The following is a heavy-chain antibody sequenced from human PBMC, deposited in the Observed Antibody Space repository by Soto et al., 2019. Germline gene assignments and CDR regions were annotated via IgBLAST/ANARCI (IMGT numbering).Heavy chain of an antibody. Sequence: EVQLVESGGGLVKPGGSLRLSCAASGFTFSSYSMNWVRQAPGKGLEWVSSISSSSSYIYYADSVKGRFTIARDNAKNSLYLQMNSVRDEDTAVYYCAREGDGGTHYWGQGTLVTVSS. CDR1: GFTFSSYS. J-gene: IGHJ4*02. CDR2: ISSSSSYI. CDR3: AREGDGGTHY. D-gene: IGHD2-15*01. V-gene: IGHV3-21*01.